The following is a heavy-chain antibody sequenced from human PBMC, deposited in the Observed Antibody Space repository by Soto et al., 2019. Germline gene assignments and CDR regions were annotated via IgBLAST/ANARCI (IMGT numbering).Heavy chain of an antibody. D-gene: IGHD2-2*01. J-gene: IGHJ4*02. V-gene: IGHV1-18*01. CDR2: ISVDNGDT. Sequence: QVHLVQSGPEVKEPGASVRVSCKASGYTFNSAGLAWVRQAPGQGLEWMGWISVDNGDTKYAQKFQGRVTMTTDTSTTTAYMDLRGLKSDDTAVFYCARVQSLGYCRSASCYDVFDHWGQGTLVTVSS. CDR1: GYTFNSAG. CDR3: ARVQSLGYCRSASCYDVFDH.